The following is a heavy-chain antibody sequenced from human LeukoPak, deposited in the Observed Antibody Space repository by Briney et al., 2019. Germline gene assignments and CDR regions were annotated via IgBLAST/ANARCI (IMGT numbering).Heavy chain of an antibody. V-gene: IGHV4-34*01. D-gene: IGHD3-10*01. CDR2: INHSGST. CDR1: GGSFSGYY. Sequence: SETLSLTCAVYGGSFSGYYWSWIRQPPGKGLEWIGEINHSGSTNYNPSLKSRVTISVDTSKNQFSLKLSSVTAADTAVYYCARYSTMIRGAFDIWGQGAMVTVSS. CDR3: ARYSTMIRGAFDI. J-gene: IGHJ3*02.